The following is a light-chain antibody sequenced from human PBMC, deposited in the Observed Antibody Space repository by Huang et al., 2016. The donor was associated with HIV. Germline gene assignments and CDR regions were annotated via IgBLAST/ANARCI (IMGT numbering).Light chain of an antibody. CDR3: QQYGSSSYT. Sequence: EIVLTQSPASLSLSPGERAMLSCGASQCVSSRYLAWFPQKPGLPPRLLIYDASVRAPGIPDRFSGGGSGTDFTLTISRLEPEDFAVYYCQQYGSSSYTFGQGTKLEIK. J-gene: IGKJ2*01. CDR1: QCVSSRY. CDR2: DAS. V-gene: IGKV3D-20*01.